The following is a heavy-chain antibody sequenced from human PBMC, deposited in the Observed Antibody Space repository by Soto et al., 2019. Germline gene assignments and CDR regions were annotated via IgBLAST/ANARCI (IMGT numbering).Heavy chain of an antibody. CDR2: ISYDGSNK. CDR1: GFTFSSYG. J-gene: IGHJ3*02. Sequence: GGSLRLSCAASGFTFSSYGMHWVRQAPGKGLEWVAVISYDGSNKYYADSVKGRFTISRDNSKNTLYLQMNSLRAEDTAVYYCAKVAIVVVTNDAFDIWGQGIMVTVS. D-gene: IGHD3-22*01. CDR3: AKVAIVVVTNDAFDI. V-gene: IGHV3-30*18.